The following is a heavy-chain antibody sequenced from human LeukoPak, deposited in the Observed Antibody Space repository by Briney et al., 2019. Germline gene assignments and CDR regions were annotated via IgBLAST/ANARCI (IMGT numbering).Heavy chain of an antibody. CDR3: ACQPDYYDSTEAAFDI. Sequence: GGSLRLSCAASGFTFSSCTMNWVRQAPGKGLEWVSSISGSSRYIYYADSVKGRFTISRDNARNSLYLQMNSLRAEDTAVYYCACQPDYYDSTEAAFDIWGQGTMVTVSS. J-gene: IGHJ3*02. D-gene: IGHD3-22*01. V-gene: IGHV3-21*01. CDR2: ISGSSRYI. CDR1: GFTFSSCT.